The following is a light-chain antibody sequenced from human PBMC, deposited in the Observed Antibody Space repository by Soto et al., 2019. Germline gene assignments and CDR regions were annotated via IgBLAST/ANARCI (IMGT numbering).Light chain of an antibody. CDR2: GNH. CDR3: QSYDNSLSDYV. CDR1: SSNTGADYD. V-gene: IGLV1-40*01. J-gene: IGLJ1*01. Sequence: QSVLTQPPSVSGAPGQRVTISCTGSSSNTGADYDVHWYQHLPGSAPKLLIYGNHNRPSGVPDRFSGSKSGTSASLAITGLQSEDEADYYCQSYDNSLSDYVFGTGTKLTVL.